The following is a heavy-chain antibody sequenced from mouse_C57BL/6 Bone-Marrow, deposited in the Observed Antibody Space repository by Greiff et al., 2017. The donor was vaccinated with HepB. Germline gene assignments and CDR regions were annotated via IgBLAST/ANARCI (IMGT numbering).Heavy chain of an antibody. V-gene: IGHV1-72*01. CDR2: IDPNSGGT. CDR1: GYTFTSYW. D-gene: IGHD1-1*01. Sequence: QVQLKESGAELVKPGASVKLSCKASGYTFTSYWMHWVKQRPGRGLEWIGRIDPNSGGTKYNEKFKSKATLTVDKPSSTAYMQLSSLTSEDSAVYYCARDSSSLYWYFDVWGTGTTVTVSS. J-gene: IGHJ1*03. CDR3: ARDSSSLYWYFDV.